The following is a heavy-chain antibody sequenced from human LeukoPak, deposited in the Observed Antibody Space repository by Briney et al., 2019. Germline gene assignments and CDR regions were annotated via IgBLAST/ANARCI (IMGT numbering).Heavy chain of an antibody. J-gene: IGHJ4*02. CDR2: ISSSSSYI. CDR3: ARDYSTVTTFFDY. D-gene: IGHD4-17*01. V-gene: IGHV3-21*01. Sequence: GGSLRLSCAASRFTFSSYSMNWVRQAPGKGPEWVSSISSSSSYIYYADSVKGRFTISRDNAKNSLYLQMNSLRAEDTAVYYCARDYSTVTTFFDYWGQGTLVTVSS. CDR1: RFTFSSYS.